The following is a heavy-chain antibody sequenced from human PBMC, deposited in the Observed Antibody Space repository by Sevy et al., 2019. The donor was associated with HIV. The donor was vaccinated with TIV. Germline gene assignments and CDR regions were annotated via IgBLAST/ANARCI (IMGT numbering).Heavy chain of an antibody. CDR2: IIPIFGTT. CDR3: ALAAQVTMKVAGGFFEY. D-gene: IGHD3-22*01. CDR1: GGTFSRYP. Sequence: ASVKVSRKASGGTFSRYPFSWVRQAPGQGLEWMGGIIPIFGTTNYAQKFQGRVTITADESTSTAYMELSSLRSEDTAVYYCALAAQVTMKVAGGFFEYWGKRTLVTVSS. J-gene: IGHJ4*02. V-gene: IGHV1-69*13.